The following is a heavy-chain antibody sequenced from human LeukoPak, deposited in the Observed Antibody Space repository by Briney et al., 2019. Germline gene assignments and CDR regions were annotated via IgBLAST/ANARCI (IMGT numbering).Heavy chain of an antibody. CDR3: AKDGGLWVSAHWGDS. D-gene: IGHD7-27*01. V-gene: IGHV3-23*01. CDR2: ITTGGPNT. J-gene: IGHJ4*02. Sequence: GGSLRLSCTASGFTFSSYTMSWVCQAPGKGLKWVSTITTGGPNTYYADSVKGRFTVSRDDSKNTLYLQMNSLRAEDTAVYYCAKDGGLWVSAHWGDSWGRGTLVTVSS. CDR1: GFTFSSYT.